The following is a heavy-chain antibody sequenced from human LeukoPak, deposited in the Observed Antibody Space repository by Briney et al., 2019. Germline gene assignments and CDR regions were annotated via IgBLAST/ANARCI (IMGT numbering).Heavy chain of an antibody. D-gene: IGHD4-11*01. J-gene: IGHJ5*02. CDR1: GITFSSFG. CDR3: ARDGTVTAGPFDP. V-gene: IGHV3-33*01. Sequence: SGGSLRLSCAASGITFSSFGMHWVRQAPGKGLEWVAFIWYDGSNKYYADPVKGRFTISRDNSKNTLYLQMNSLRVEDTAVYYCARDGTVTAGPFDPWGQGTLVTVSS. CDR2: IWYDGSNK.